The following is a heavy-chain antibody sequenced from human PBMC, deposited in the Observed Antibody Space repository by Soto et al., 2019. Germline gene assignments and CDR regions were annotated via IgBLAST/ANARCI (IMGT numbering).Heavy chain of an antibody. CDR2: ISYDGSNK. CDR3: AKDHDYYDSSGYPEYFQH. J-gene: IGHJ1*01. Sequence: GGSLRLSCAASGFTFSSYGMHWVRQAPGKGLEWVAVISYDGSNKYYADSVKGRFTISRDNSKNTLYLQMNSLRAEDTAVYYCAKDHDYYDSSGYPEYFQHWGQGTLVTVSS. D-gene: IGHD3-22*01. V-gene: IGHV3-30*18. CDR1: GFTFSSYG.